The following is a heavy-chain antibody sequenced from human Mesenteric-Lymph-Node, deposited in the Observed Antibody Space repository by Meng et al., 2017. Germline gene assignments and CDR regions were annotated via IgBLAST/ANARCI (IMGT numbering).Heavy chain of an antibody. V-gene: IGHV6-1*01. Sequence: QVQPQQSGSGLVKPPPPLFLPCAISVDSVSSTGVAWHWIRQSPSRGLEWLGRTFYRSKWYYDYAVSVKSRITINPDTSKNQFSLQLSSVTPEDTAVYYCARDRGSNYPFDYWGQGTLVTVSS. J-gene: IGHJ4*02. CDR2: TFYRSKWYY. CDR3: ARDRGSNYPFDY. D-gene: IGHD1-26*01. CDR1: VDSVSSTGVA.